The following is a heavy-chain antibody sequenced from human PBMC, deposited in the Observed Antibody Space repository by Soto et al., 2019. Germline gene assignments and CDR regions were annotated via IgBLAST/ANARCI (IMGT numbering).Heavy chain of an antibody. CDR3: ATHSRMLQPPNAMDF. CDR1: GGSISSYY. D-gene: IGHD1-1*01. CDR2: TYYSGST. J-gene: IGHJ6*02. V-gene: IGHV4-59*01. Sequence: SETLSLTCTVSGGSISSYYWSWIRQPPGKGLEWIGYTYYSGSTNYNPSLKSRVTISVDTSKNQFSLKLSSVTAADTAVYYCATHSRMLQPPNAMDFRGPATPVTVSS.